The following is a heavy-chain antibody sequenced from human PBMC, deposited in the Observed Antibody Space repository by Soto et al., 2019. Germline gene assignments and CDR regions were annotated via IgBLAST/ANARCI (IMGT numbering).Heavy chain of an antibody. Sequence: QVQLQESGPGLVKPSETMSLTCAVSAGSISSSNWWSWVRKPPGKGLEWIGEIYHTGSTNYNPSLQTRVTMSVDQSKNLFSLTLTSVPDTATARYFCARVGWVGSGTYVTRWGHLTLVTVSS. CDR3: ARVGWVGSGTYVTR. D-gene: IGHD3-10*01. V-gene: IGHV4-4*02. CDR2: IYHTGST. J-gene: IGHJ4*01. CDR1: AGSISSSNW.